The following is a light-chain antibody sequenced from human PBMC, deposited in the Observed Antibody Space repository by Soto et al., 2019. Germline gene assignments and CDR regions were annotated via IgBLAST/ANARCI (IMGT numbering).Light chain of an antibody. Sequence: EIVLTQSPGTLSLSPGDRATLSCRASQSVSTNYLAWYQQSLGQAPRLLIYGASIRATDIPDRFSGSGSGTYFTLTISRLEPEDFSVYYCHQYGSTPFTFGPGTKVDIK. CDR2: GAS. J-gene: IGKJ3*01. V-gene: IGKV3-20*01. CDR3: HQYGSTPFT. CDR1: QSVSTNY.